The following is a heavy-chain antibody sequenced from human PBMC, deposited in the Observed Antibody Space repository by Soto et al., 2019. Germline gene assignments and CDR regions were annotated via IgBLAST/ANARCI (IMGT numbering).Heavy chain of an antibody. CDR3: GTGSAFDI. V-gene: IGHV3-15*01. Sequence: EVQLVESGGGLVKPGGSLRLSCAASGFTFSNSYMSWVRQTPGKGLEWVGRIKRKSDGEITDYAVPVKGRFTISRDDAKSTVYLQMNSLKTEDTAMYYCGTGSAFDIWGQGTMVTVSS. CDR2: IKRKSDGEIT. D-gene: IGHD7-27*01. CDR1: GFTFSNSY. J-gene: IGHJ3*02.